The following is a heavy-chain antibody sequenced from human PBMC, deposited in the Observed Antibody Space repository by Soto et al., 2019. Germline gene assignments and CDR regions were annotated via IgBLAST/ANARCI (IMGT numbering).Heavy chain of an antibody. J-gene: IGHJ4*02. CDR3: ARHRGPAPVY. V-gene: IGHV4-39*01. CDR2: LFYGGTT. CDR1: GGSISGYY. D-gene: IGHD3-10*01. Sequence: PSETLSLTCTVSGGSISGYYWTWIRQPPGEGLEWVGSLFYGGTTDYNPSLKSRLTMSLDTSKNHFSLKLRSVTAADTAVYYCARHRGPAPVYWGQGTLVTVSS.